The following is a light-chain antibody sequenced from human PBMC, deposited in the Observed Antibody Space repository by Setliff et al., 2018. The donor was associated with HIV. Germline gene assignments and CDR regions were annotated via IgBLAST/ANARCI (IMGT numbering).Light chain of an antibody. CDR3: SSSTTGSNFV. V-gene: IGLV2-14*01. J-gene: IGLJ1*01. CDR1: SSDVGAYNY. CDR2: EVS. Sequence: QSALTQPASVSGSPGQSITISCTGTSSDVGAYNYVSWYQQDPGKAPKLMIYEVSNRPSGVSSRFSGSKSGNTASLTISGLQAEDEADYYCSSSTTGSNFVFGTGTKVTVL.